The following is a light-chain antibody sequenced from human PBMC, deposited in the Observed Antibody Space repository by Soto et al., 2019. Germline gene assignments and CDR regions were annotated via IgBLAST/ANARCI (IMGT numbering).Light chain of an antibody. Sequence: QSVLTQPRSVSGSRGQSVTISCTGTNSDVGAYNYVSWYQQHPGKAPKLMIYDVSKRPSGVPDRFSGSKSGNTASLTISGLQAEDEADYYCCSYAGRYTYVFGTGTKVTVL. V-gene: IGLV2-11*01. CDR1: NSDVGAYNY. CDR3: CSYAGRYTYV. J-gene: IGLJ1*01. CDR2: DVS.